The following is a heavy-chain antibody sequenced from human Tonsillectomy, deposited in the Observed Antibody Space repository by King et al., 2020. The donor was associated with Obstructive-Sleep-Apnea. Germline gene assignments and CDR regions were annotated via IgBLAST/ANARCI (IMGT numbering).Heavy chain of an antibody. CDR1: VGSISSGGYY. Sequence: QLQESGPGLVKPSQTLSLTCTVSVGSISSGGYYWSWIRQPPGKGLEWIGYIYYSGSASYYPSPKSRVTISVEPSKNQFSLKLSSVTAADTAVYYCARELDSGSYYLGSYFDYWGQGTLVTVSS. D-gene: IGHD1-26*01. V-gene: IGHV4-31*03. CDR2: IYYSGSA. J-gene: IGHJ4*02. CDR3: ARELDSGSYYLGSYFDY.